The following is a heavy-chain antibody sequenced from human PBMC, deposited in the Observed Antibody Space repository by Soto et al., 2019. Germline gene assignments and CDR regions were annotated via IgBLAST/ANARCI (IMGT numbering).Heavy chain of an antibody. CDR1: GCSISSGGYY. V-gene: IGHV4-61*08. D-gene: IGHD5-12*01. J-gene: IGHJ4*02. CDR3: ERALSGYYYVLDY. Sequence: SETLSLTCTVSGCSISSGGYYWSWIRQHPGKGLEWIGYVYYSGITNYNPSLESRVTISVDTSNNQFSLKLTSVTAADTAVYYCERALSGYYYVLDYWGQGTLVTVSS. CDR2: VYYSGIT.